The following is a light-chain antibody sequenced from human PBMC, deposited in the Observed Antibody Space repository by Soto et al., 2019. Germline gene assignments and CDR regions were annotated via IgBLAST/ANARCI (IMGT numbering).Light chain of an antibody. CDR2: GAS. J-gene: IGKJ1*01. V-gene: IGKV3-15*01. Sequence: EIVMTQSPAPLSVSPGERATLSCRASQSVSSNLAWYQQKPGQAPRLLIYGASTRATGIPARFSGSGSGTEFTLTISSLQSEDFAVYYCQQYNNWPLFGQGTKVESK. CDR3: QQYNNWPL. CDR1: QSVSSN.